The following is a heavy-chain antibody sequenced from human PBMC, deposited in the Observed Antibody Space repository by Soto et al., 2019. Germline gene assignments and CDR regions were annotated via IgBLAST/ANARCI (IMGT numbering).Heavy chain of an antibody. Sequence: GGSLRLSCEASGFTFSSYSMIWVRQAPGKGLEWVSSISTTSSYIYYADSVKGRFTISRDNAKNSLYLLMNSLRSEDTAVYYCARTTSSFDAFDIWGQGTMVTVSS. CDR2: ISTTSSYI. CDR1: GFTFSSYS. J-gene: IGHJ3*02. CDR3: ARTTSSFDAFDI. V-gene: IGHV3-21*04. D-gene: IGHD4-4*01.